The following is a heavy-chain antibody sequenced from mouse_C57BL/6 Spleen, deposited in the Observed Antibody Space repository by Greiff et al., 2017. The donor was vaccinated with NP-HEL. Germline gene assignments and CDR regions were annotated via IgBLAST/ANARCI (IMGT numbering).Heavy chain of an antibody. J-gene: IGHJ1*03. CDR2: IRSKSSNYAT. Sequence: EVQVVESGGGLVQPKGSLKLSCAASGFTFNTYAMHWVRQAPGKGLEWVSGIRSKSSNYATYYADSVKDRFTISRDDSQSMLYLQMNNLKTEDTAMYYCVRGSSWGYFDVWGTGTTVTVSS. CDR1: GFTFNTYA. CDR3: VRGSSWGYFDV. D-gene: IGHD1-1*01. V-gene: IGHV10-3*01.